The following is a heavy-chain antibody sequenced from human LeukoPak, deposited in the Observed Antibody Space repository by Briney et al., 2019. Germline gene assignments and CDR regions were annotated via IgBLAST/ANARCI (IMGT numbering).Heavy chain of an antibody. CDR1: GFAFSSYS. V-gene: IGHV3-21*01. D-gene: IGHD6-13*01. Sequence: GGSLRLSCAASGFAFSSYSMNWVRQAPGNGLEWVSSISSSSSYIYYADSVKGRFTISRDNSKNTLYLQMNNLRAEDTAVYYCARVFELAAAGTDYWGQGTLVTVSS. J-gene: IGHJ4*02. CDR2: ISSSSSYI. CDR3: ARVFELAAAGTDY.